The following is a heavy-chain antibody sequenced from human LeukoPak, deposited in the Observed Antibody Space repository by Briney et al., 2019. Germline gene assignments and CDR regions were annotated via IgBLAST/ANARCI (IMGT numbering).Heavy chain of an antibody. J-gene: IGHJ4*02. CDR2: LNHSGSN. Sequence: SETLYLTCAVYGGSFSAYYWSWIRQPPGKGLEWIGELNHSGSNKYNQSLKSRVTISIDTSKNQFSLNLRSVTAADTAVYYCARGGRMVGDLGNLDSWGQGILVTVSS. V-gene: IGHV4-34*01. D-gene: IGHD1-26*01. CDR1: GGSFSAYY. CDR3: ARGGRMVGDLGNLDS.